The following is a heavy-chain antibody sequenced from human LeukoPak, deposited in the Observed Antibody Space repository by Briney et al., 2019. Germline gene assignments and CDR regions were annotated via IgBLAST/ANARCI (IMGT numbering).Heavy chain of an antibody. D-gene: IGHD3-3*01. Sequence: ASVKVSCKASGYTFTGYYMHWVRQAPGQGLEWMGIINPSGGSTSYAQKFQGRVTMTRDTSTSTVYMELSSLRSEDTAVYYCARGSQLTWSGQEEGSCWGQGTLVTVSS. J-gene: IGHJ4*02. V-gene: IGHV1-46*01. CDR2: INPSGGST. CDR1: GYTFTGYY. CDR3: ARGSQLTWSGQEEGSC.